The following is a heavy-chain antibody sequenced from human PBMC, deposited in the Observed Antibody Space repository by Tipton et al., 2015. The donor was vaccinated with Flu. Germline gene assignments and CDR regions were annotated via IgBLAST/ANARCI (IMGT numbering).Heavy chain of an antibody. D-gene: IGHD6-13*01. CDR1: GGSISSSSYY. Sequence: TLSLTCTVSGGSISSSSYYWGWIRQPPGKGLEWIGSIYFSGNTYYNPSLKSRVTISVVTSKNQFSLKVSSVTAADTAVYYCARDPGSRMFDPWGQGTLVTVSS. CDR3: ARDPGSRMFDP. V-gene: IGHV4-39*07. J-gene: IGHJ5*02. CDR2: IYFSGNT.